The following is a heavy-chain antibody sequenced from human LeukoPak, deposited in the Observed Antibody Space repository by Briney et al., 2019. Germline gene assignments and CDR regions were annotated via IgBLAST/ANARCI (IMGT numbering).Heavy chain of an antibody. CDR2: INDRGST. CDR3: ARSSSASYHHAFAL. J-gene: IGHJ4*02. V-gene: IGHV4-59*01. D-gene: IGHD3-10*01. CDR1: GGSLNIYY. Sequence: PSETLSLTCTVSGGSLNIYYWSWLRQSPGKGLEWIAFINDRGSTNYIPSLMSRATISMDTSQSQFSLPLNSVTPADAGVYFCARSSSASYHHAFALWGQGILVTVSP.